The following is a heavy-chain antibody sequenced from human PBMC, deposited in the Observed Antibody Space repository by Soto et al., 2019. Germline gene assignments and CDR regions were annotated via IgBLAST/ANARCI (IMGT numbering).Heavy chain of an antibody. CDR1: GFTFSSYA. CDR2: ISGSGGST. J-gene: IGHJ4*02. Sequence: EVPLLESGGGLVQPGGSLRLSCAASGFTFSSYAMNWVRQAPGKGLEWVSVISGSGGSTYYADSVKGRFTISRDNSKDTLYLKMNSLGAEDAAVYYCAKRTIGSSSDDWGQGALFTVSS. V-gene: IGHV3-23*01. CDR3: AKRTIGSSSDD. D-gene: IGHD6-13*01.